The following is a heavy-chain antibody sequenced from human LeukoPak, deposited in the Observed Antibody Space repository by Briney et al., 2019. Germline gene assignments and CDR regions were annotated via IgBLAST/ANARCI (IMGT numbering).Heavy chain of an antibody. CDR2: IYYSGST. V-gene: IGHV4-39*01. CDR1: GGSISSYY. Sequence: SETLSLTCTVSGGSISSYYWGWIRQPPGKGLEWIGSIYYSGSTYYNPSLKSRVTISVDTSKNQFSLKLSSVTAADTAVYYCARHVLLLLWFGEIRGYFDYWGQGTLVTVSS. D-gene: IGHD3-10*01. CDR3: ARHVLLLLWFGEIRGYFDY. J-gene: IGHJ4*02.